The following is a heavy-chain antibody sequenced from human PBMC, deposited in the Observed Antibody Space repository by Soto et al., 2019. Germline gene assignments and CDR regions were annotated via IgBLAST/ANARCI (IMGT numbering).Heavy chain of an antibody. CDR3: AKDHAIAVAGYYYYYYGMDV. V-gene: IGHV3-30*18. CDR1: GFTFSSYG. J-gene: IGHJ6*01. D-gene: IGHD6-19*01. Sequence: QVQLVESGGGVVQPGRSLRLSCAASGFTFSSYGMHWVRQAPGKGLEWVAVISYDGSNKYYADSVKGRFTISRDNSKNTLYLQMNSLRAEDTAVYYCAKDHAIAVAGYYYYYYGMDVW. CDR2: ISYDGSNK.